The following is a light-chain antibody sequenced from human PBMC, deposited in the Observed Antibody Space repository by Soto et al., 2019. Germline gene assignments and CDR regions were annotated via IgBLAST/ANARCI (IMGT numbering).Light chain of an antibody. CDR2: AAS. CDR1: QAISNY. J-gene: IGKJ2*01. CDR3: QQLNSYPHT. Sequence: DIQLTQSPSFLSASVGDRVTITCRASQAISNYLAWYQQKPGKAPKLLIYAASTLQSGVPSRFSGSGSGTEFTLTISSLQPEDFATYYCQQLNSYPHTFGQGTKLKIK. V-gene: IGKV1-9*01.